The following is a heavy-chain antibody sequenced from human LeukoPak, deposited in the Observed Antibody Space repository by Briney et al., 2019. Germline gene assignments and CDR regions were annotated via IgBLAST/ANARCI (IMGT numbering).Heavy chain of an antibody. D-gene: IGHD2-21*02. J-gene: IGHJ4*02. CDR3: ASAVGYCGGDCYSDY. CDR2: ISSSGTTI. Sequence: SGGSLRLSCAASGFTFSSYAMNWVRQAPGKGLEWISYISSSGTTIHYADSVKGRFTISRDNAKNALYLQMNSLRGDDTAIYYCASAVGYCGGDCYSDYWGQGTLVTVSS. CDR1: GFTFSSYA. V-gene: IGHV3-48*03.